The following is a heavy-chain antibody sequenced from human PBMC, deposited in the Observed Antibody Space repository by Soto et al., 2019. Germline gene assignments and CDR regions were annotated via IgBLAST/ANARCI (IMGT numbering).Heavy chain of an antibody. Sequence: GGPLRLPWAAAGCTFSSYAMSWVRQAPGKGLEWVSAISGSGISTYYADSVKGRFTISRDNSKNTLYLQMNSLRAEDTAVYYCATSLDVWGQVTTVTVS. CDR3: ATSLDV. J-gene: IGHJ6*02. CDR2: ISGSGIST. CDR1: GCTFSSYA. V-gene: IGHV3-23*01.